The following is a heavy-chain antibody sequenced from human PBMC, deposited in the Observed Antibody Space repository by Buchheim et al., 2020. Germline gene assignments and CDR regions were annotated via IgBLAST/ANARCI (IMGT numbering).Heavy chain of an antibody. V-gene: IGHV3-11*06. D-gene: IGHD2-15*01. CDR1: GFTFSDYY. CDR3: AKGVWYCSGGSCYAYYFDY. J-gene: IGHJ4*02. CDR2: ISSSSSYT. Sequence: QVQLVESGGGLVKPGGSLRLSCAASGFTFSDYYMSWIRQAPGKGLEWVSYISSSSSYTNYADSVKGRFTISRDNAKNSLYLQMNRLRGEDTAVYYCAKGVWYCSGGSCYAYYFDYWGQGTL.